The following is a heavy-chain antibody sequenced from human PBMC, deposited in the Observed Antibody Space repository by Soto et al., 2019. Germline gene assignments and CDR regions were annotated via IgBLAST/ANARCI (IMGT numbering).Heavy chain of an antibody. Sequence: SETLSLTCAVYGGSFSGYYWSWIRQPPGKGLEWIGEINHSGSTNYNPSLKSRVTISVDTSKNQFSLKLSSVTAADTAVYYCARKYCSGGSCYSGYYYMDVWGKGTTVTVS. CDR2: INHSGST. CDR1: GGSFSGYY. J-gene: IGHJ6*03. CDR3: ARKYCSGGSCYSGYYYMDV. V-gene: IGHV4-34*01. D-gene: IGHD2-15*01.